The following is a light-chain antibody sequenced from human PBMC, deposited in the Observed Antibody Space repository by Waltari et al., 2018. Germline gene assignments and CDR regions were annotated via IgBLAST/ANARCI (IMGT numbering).Light chain of an antibody. V-gene: IGLV1-51*01. CDR1: RPNIGSNF. J-gene: IGLJ3*02. CDR3: GTWDSSLSAGL. Sequence: QSVVTQPPSVSAAPGQKVTISCPGARPNIGSNFVSWYQHLPGTAPKLPIDDKDKRPSGIPDRFSGSKSATSATLGITGLQAGDEADYYCGTWDSSLSAGLFGGGTKLTVL. CDR2: DKD.